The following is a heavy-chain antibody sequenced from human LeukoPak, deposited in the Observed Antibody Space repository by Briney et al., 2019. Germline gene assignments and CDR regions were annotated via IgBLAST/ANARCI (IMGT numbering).Heavy chain of an antibody. CDR1: GYTFTSYA. Sequence: ASVKVSCKASGYTFTSYAMNWVRQAPGQGLEWMGWINTNTGNPTYAQGFTGRFVFSLDTSVSTAYLQIGSLKAEDTAVYYCARDGGSGYYYYMDVWGKGTTVTVSS. D-gene: IGHD3-10*01. CDR2: INTNTGNP. CDR3: ARDGGSGYYYYMDV. J-gene: IGHJ6*03. V-gene: IGHV7-4-1*01.